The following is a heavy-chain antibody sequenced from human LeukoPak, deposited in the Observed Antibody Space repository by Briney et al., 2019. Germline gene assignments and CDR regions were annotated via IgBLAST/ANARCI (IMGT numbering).Heavy chain of an antibody. V-gene: IGHV4-59*08. D-gene: IGHD1-14*01. CDR1: GGSISSYY. CDR2: IYYSGST. CDR3: ARPALVSGGAFDI. Sequence: SETQSLTCTVSGGSISSYYWSWIRQPPGKGLEWIGYIYYSGSTNYNPSLKSRVTISVDTSKNQFSLKLSSVTAADTAVYYCARPALVSGGAFDIWGQGTMVTVSS. J-gene: IGHJ3*02.